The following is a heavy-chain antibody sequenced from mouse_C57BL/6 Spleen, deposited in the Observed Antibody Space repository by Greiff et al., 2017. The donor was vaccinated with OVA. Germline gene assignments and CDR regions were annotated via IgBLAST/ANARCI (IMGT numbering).Heavy chain of an antibody. V-gene: IGHV1-15*01. Sequence: VQLVESGAELVRPGASVTLSCKASGYTFTDYEMHWVKQTPVHGLEWIGAIDPETGGTAYNQKFKGKAILTADKSSSTAYMELRSLTSEDSAVYYCTTFYYFDYWGQGTTLTVSS. CDR2: IDPETGGT. J-gene: IGHJ2*01. CDR1: GYTFTDYE. CDR3: TTFYYFDY.